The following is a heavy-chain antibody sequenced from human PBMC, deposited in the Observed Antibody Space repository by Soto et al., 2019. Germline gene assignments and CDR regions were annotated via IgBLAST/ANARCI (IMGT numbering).Heavy chain of an antibody. V-gene: IGHV4-39*01. CDR3: ARPNPRYDPVEAFDI. CDR1: GGSISSSSYY. CDR2: IYYSGNT. J-gene: IGHJ3*02. D-gene: IGHD2-2*01. Sequence: QLQLQESGPGLVKPSETLSLTCTVSGGSISSSSYYWGWIRQPPGKGLEWIASIYYSGNTYYNPSLKSRVTLSVDTSKNQFSLQLSSVTAADTAVYYCARPNPRYDPVEAFDIWGQGARVNVSS.